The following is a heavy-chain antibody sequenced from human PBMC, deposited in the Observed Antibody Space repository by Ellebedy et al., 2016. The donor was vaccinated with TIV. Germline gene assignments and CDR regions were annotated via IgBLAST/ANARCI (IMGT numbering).Heavy chain of an antibody. CDR2: INPNSGGT. CDR3: ARAPRSGPKQTIADFDI. D-gene: IGHD2-15*01. CDR1: GYTFTGYY. Sequence: ASVKVSCKASGYTFTGYYMHWVRQAPGQGLEWMGWINPNSGGTNYAQKFQVRVTMTRDTSISTAYMELSRLRSDDTAVYYCARAPRSGPKQTIADFDIWGQGTMVTVSS. J-gene: IGHJ3*02. V-gene: IGHV1-2*02.